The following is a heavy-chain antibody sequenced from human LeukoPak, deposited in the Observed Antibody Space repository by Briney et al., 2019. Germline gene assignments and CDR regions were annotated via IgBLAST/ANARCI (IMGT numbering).Heavy chain of an antibody. CDR3: ARGGELQWLTYYYYYYMDV. Sequence: ASVKVSCKASGYTFTSYGISWVRQAPGQGLEWMGWISAYNGNTNYAQKLQGRVTMTTDTSTSTAYMELRSLRSDDTAVYYCARGGELQWLTYYYYYYMDVWGKGTTVTISS. CDR1: GYTFTSYG. J-gene: IGHJ6*03. V-gene: IGHV1-18*01. D-gene: IGHD1-26*01. CDR2: ISAYNGNT.